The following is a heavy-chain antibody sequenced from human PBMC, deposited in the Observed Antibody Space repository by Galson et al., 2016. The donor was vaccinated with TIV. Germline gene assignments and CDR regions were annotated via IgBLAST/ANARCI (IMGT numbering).Heavy chain of an antibody. Sequence: SVKVSCKASGYKFIGYHVHWVRQAPGQGLDWMGWIKPNRGDTNVAQKFRGRVTMTRDTSITTAYLELSGLRSDDTAVYYCARGFGVLTGNYLPKDFDYWGQGTLVTVSS. CDR2: IKPNRGDT. V-gene: IGHV1-2*02. CDR1: GYKFIGYH. D-gene: IGHD3-9*01. CDR3: ARGFGVLTGNYLPKDFDY. J-gene: IGHJ4*02.